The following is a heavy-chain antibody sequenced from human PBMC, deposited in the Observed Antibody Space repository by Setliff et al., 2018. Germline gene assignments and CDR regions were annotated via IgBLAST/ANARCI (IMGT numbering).Heavy chain of an antibody. CDR1: GGTFSDYY. CDR3: ARGLNIAARLLDS. CDR2: INHRGST. V-gene: IGHV4-34*01. Sequence: SETLSLTCAAYGGTFSDYYWTWIRQPPGKGLEWVGEINHRGSTTYNPSLKSRVTISVDTSKDQFSLKVIAMTAADTAVYYGARGLNIAARLLDSWGQGTLFTV. D-gene: IGHD6-6*01. J-gene: IGHJ4*02.